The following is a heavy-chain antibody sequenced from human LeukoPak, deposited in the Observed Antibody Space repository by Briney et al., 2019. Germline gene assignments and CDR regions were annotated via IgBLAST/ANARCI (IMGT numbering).Heavy chain of an antibody. Sequence: GGSLRLSCAASGFNFDNGWMTWVRPAPGKGLEWVGRIKSKPDGETRDYAAPVKGRFTMSRDDSKDTLYLQMNYLIVEDTAVYYCTTDLGLTMIRGAFVYWGQGALATVSP. CDR3: TTDLGLTMIRGAFVY. V-gene: IGHV3-15*01. J-gene: IGHJ4*02. CDR1: GFNFDNGW. CDR2: IKSKPDGETR. D-gene: IGHD3-10*01.